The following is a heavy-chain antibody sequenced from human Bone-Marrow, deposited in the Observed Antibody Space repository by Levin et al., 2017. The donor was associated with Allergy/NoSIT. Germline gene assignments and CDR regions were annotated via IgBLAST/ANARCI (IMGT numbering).Heavy chain of an antibody. V-gene: IGHV2-5*02. CDR2: IYGDEDR. CDR3: ARLIWGPLQFDR. CDR1: GFSLKTSEVG. D-gene: IGHD3-16*01. Sequence: ESGPTLVKPTQTLTLTCTFSGFSLKTSEVGVGWIRQPPGKALEWLALIYGDEDRRYSPSLIDRLSITKDTSENQVVLTMTNMAPVDTATYYCARLIWGPLQFDRWGQGTLVTVSS. J-gene: IGHJ4*02.